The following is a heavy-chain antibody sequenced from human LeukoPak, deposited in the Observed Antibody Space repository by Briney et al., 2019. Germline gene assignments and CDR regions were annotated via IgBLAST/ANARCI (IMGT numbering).Heavy chain of an antibody. CDR3: AGQNIPTPHDY. CDR1: GGSINTYY. Sequence: SETLSLTCTVSGGSINTYYWTWIRQPPGEGLEWIAYFSHSGSTFYNPSLKSRVTISLDTSKNQFSLNLRSVTAADTAVYYCAGQNIPTPHDYWGQGTQVTVSS. D-gene: IGHD2-2*02. CDR2: FSHSGST. V-gene: IGHV4-59*04. J-gene: IGHJ4*02.